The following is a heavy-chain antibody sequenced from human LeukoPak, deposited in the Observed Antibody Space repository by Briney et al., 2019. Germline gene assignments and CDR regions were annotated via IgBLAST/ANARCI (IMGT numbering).Heavy chain of an antibody. D-gene: IGHD1-26*01. CDR3: ASLGGTYDY. J-gene: IGHJ4*02. V-gene: IGHV4-4*07. CDR1: GDSISGYF. CDR2: MHADGDS. Sequence: SETLSLTCTVSGDSISGYFWSWIRQPAGKGLEWIGRMHADGDSNYNPSLKSRITLSFDTPENQFSLTLTSVTAADTAVYYCASLGGTYDYWGQGILVTVSS.